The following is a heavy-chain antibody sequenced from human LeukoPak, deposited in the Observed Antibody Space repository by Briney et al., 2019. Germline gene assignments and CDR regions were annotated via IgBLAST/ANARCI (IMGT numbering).Heavy chain of an antibody. D-gene: IGHD5-24*01. Sequence: QTGGSLRLSCAASGFTFSTYVMHWVRQAPGKGLEWVAVISYDGSNKYYANSVKGRFTISRDNSKNTLYLQMNSLRAEDTAVYYCARQEGEERWLQSPRDPVWFDPWGQGTLVTVSS. CDR2: ISYDGSNK. V-gene: IGHV3-30-3*01. CDR3: ARQEGEERWLQSPRDPVWFDP. CDR1: GFTFSTYV. J-gene: IGHJ5*02.